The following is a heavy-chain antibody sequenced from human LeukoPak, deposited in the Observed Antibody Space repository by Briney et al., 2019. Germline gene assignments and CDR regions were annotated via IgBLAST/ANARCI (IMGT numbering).Heavy chain of an antibody. V-gene: IGHV3-7*01. CDR3: ARGRYYFDY. J-gene: IGHJ4*02. CDR2: IKQDGSVK. Sequence: GGSLRLSCAASGFTSSINWMSWVRQAPGKGLEWVASIKQDGSVKYYVDSVKGRFTISRDNAKNTLYLQMKSLRAEDTAIYYCARGRYYFDYWGQGTLVTVSS. CDR1: GFTSSINW.